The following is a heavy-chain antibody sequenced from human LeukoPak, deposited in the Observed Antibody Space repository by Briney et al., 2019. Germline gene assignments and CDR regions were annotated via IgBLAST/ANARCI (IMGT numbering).Heavy chain of an antibody. J-gene: IGHJ4*02. V-gene: IGHV3-23*01. Sequence: GASLRLSCAAAGFIFSSYAMSWVGQAPGKGLEWVSAISGSGGSTYYADSVKGRFTISRDSSKNTLYLQMNSLRAEDTAVYYCAKDLRYYDSSGYYRLDYWGQGTLVTVSS. CDR2: ISGSGGST. CDR3: AKDLRYYDSSGYYRLDY. CDR1: GFIFSSYA. D-gene: IGHD3-22*01.